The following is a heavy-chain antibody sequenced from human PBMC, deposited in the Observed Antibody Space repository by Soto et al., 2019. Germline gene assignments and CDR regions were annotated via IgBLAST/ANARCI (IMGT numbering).Heavy chain of an antibody. CDR2: IYYSGST. V-gene: IGHV4-39*01. D-gene: IGHD6-19*01. Sequence: QLQLQESGPGLVKPSETLSLTCTVSGGSISSSSYYWGWIRQPPGKGLEWIGSIYYSGSTYYNPSLKRRVTIAVDTSKHQFSLKISSVTAADTAVYYCARQGWDSSGWYGGYFDYWGQGTLGTVSS. CDR1: GGSISSSSYY. CDR3: ARQGWDSSGWYGGYFDY. J-gene: IGHJ4*02.